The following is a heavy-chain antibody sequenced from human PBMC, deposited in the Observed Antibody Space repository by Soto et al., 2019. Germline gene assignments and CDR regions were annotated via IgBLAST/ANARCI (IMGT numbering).Heavy chain of an antibody. Sequence: VQLLESGGGLVQPGGSLRLSCVGSGFTFSSYAMSWVRQAPGKGLEWVSVISNSGGSTYYADAVKGRFTISRDNSNNTLYLQLNSLRADDPAVYWCAKKAGMTSRYGLDVWGQGTTVTVS. CDR1: GFTFSSYA. V-gene: IGHV3-23*01. CDR3: AKKAGMTSRYGLDV. D-gene: IGHD2-2*01. CDR2: ISNSGGST. J-gene: IGHJ6*02.